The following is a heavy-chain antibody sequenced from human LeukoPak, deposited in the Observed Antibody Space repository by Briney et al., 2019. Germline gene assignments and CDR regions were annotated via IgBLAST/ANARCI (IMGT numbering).Heavy chain of an antibody. Sequence: SETLSLTCAVSGVSISSNNWWGWVRQPPGKGLEWIGEIYHSGSPNYNPSLKSRVTISVDKSRNHFSLNLSSVTAADTAVYYCARVIRGYYYGPFDYWGQGTLVTVSS. J-gene: IGHJ4*02. CDR2: IYHSGSP. CDR3: ARVIRGYYYGPFDY. V-gene: IGHV4-4*02. D-gene: IGHD5-18*01. CDR1: GVSISSNNW.